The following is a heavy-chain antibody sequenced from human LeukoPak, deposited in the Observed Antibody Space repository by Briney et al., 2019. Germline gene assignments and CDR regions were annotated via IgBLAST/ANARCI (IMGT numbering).Heavy chain of an antibody. CDR3: AKVRGAVPPLTTSYFDY. V-gene: IGHV3-23*01. CDR1: GFTFSNYA. D-gene: IGHD1-1*01. J-gene: IGHJ4*02. CDR2: ISGSGGST. Sequence: QPGGSLRLSCAASGFTFSNYAMSWVRQAPGKGLEWVSAISGSGGSTYYADSVKGRFTISRDNSKNTLYLQMNSLRAEDTAVYYCAKVRGAVPPLTTSYFDYWGQGTLVTVSS.